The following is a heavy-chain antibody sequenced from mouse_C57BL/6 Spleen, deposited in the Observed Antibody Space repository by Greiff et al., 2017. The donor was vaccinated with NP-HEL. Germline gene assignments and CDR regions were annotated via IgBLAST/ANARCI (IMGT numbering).Heavy chain of an antibody. CDR1: GYSITSGYY. CDR2: ISYDGSN. Sequence: EVKLQESGPGLVKPSQSLSLTCSVTGYSITSGYYWNWIRQFPGNKLEWMGYISYDGSNNYNPSLKNRISITRDTSKNQFFLKLNSVTTEDTATYYCVYSNNYFDYWGQGTTLTVSS. D-gene: IGHD2-5*01. J-gene: IGHJ2*01. V-gene: IGHV3-6*01. CDR3: VYSNNYFDY.